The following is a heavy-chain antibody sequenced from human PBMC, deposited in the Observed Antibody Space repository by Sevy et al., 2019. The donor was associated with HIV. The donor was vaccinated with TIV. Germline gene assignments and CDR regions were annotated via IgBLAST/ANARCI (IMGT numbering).Heavy chain of an antibody. V-gene: IGHV4-39*01. D-gene: IGHD3-22*01. CDR1: GGSISSSSYY. J-gene: IGHJ4*02. Sequence: SETLSLTCTVSGGSISSSSYYWGWIRQPPGKGLEWIGSIYYSGSTYYNPSLKSRVTISVDTSKNQFSLKLSSVTAADTAVYYGARRNDYYDSSGYYPLRYFDYWGQGTLVTVSS. CDR3: ARRNDYYDSSGYYPLRYFDY. CDR2: IYYSGST.